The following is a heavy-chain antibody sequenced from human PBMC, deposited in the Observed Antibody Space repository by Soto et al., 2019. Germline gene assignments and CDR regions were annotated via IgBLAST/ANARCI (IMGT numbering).Heavy chain of an antibody. CDR2: ISSSSSYI. V-gene: IGHV3-21*01. Sequence: PGGSLRLSCAASGFTFSSYSMNWVRQAPGKGLEWVSSISSSSSYIYYADSVKGRFTISRDNAKNSLYLQMNSLRAEDTAVYYCARAASGSYPPEYFQHWGQGTLVTVSS. J-gene: IGHJ1*01. CDR3: ARAASGSYPPEYFQH. CDR1: GFTFSSYS. D-gene: IGHD1-26*01.